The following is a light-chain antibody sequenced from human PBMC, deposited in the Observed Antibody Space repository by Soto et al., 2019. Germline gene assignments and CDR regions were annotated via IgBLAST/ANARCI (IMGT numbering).Light chain of an antibody. Sequence: HMTYSPSSLSASVGDRVTITCQASQDITNHLHWYQQKPGKAPKLLIYDASNLETGVPSRFSGSGFGTDFTFIINNLQPEDFATYFCQHCNILTWTFGQGTKVDIK. CDR3: QHCNILTWT. V-gene: IGKV1-33*01. J-gene: IGKJ1*01. CDR2: DAS. CDR1: QDITNH.